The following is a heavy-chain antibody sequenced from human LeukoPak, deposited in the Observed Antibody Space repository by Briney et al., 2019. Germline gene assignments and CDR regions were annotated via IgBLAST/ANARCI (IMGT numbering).Heavy chain of an antibody. J-gene: IGHJ5*02. CDR3: ARDIWGDYWFDP. CDR1: AYTFTDYY. Sequence: ASVKVSCKASAYTFTDYYVHWERQAPGQGLEWMGRINPSSGDTNYAQNFQGWVTMTRDTSISTAYMELSRLRSDDTAVYYCARDIWGDYWFDPWGQGTLVTVSS. CDR2: INPSSGDT. D-gene: IGHD2-21*02. V-gene: IGHV1-2*04.